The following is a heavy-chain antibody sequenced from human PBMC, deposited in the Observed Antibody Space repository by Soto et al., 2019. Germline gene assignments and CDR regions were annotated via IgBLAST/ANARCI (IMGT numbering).Heavy chain of an antibody. CDR2: IIPIFGTA. CDR1: GGTFSSYA. J-gene: IGHJ6*02. V-gene: IGHV1-69*01. CDR3: ARFGVVPATIGGRDYYYGMDV. D-gene: IGHD2-2*01. Sequence: QVQLVQSGAEVKKPGSSVKVSCKASGGTFSSYAISWVRQAPGQGLEWMGGIIPIFGTANYAQKFQGRVTITADESTSTAYMGLSSLRSEDAAVYYCARFGVVPATIGGRDYYYGMDVWGQGTTVTVSS.